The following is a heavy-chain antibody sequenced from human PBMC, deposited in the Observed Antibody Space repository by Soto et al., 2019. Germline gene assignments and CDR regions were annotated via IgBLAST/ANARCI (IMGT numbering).Heavy chain of an antibody. CDR3: ARGVEVYNWFDV. CDR2: IYSGGST. D-gene: IGHD1-20*01. V-gene: IGHV3-53*02. Sequence: EVQLVETGGGLIQPGGSLRLSCAASGLTVSSNFLSWVRQAPAKGLEWVSVIYSGGSTYYADSVKGRFTISRDNSKNTLFLQMDSLRAEDTAVYYCARGVEVYNWFDVWGQGPLVTVSS. CDR1: GLTVSSNF. J-gene: IGHJ5*02.